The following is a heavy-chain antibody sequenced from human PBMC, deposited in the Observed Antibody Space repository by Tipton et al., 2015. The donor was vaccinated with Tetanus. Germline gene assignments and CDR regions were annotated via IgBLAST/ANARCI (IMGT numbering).Heavy chain of an antibody. CDR3: ARGGGNTMFRGGEFVHSYYYQGMDA. CDR2: ISHSGRT. CDR1: GGSVSNGGYS. J-gene: IGHJ6*02. D-gene: IGHD3-10*01. Sequence: TLSLTCAVSGGSVSNGGYSWSWIRQPPGKGLECIGYISHSGRTYYNPSLNSRVTISLDRSKNQFSLKLTSVTAADTAVYYCARGGGNTMFRGGEFVHSYYYQGMDAWGQGTTVTVSS. V-gene: IGHV4-30-2*01.